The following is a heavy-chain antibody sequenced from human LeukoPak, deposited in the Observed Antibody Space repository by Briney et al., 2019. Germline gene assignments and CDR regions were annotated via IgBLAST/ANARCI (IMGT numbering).Heavy chain of an antibody. CDR1: GFTFSNYA. Sequence: PGGSLRLSCTASGFTFSNYAMSWVRQAPGKGLEWVSTISGSDGSTYYADSVKGRFTISRDNSKNTLYLQMNSLRAEDTAVYYCAKFVLTATPYYFDYWGQGTLVTVSS. D-gene: IGHD2-15*01. CDR3: AKFVLTATPYYFDY. V-gene: IGHV3-23*01. CDR2: ISGSDGST. J-gene: IGHJ4*02.